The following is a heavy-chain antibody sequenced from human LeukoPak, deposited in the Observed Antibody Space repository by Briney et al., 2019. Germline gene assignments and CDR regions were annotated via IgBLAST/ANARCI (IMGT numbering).Heavy chain of an antibody. V-gene: IGHV4-34*01. J-gene: IGHJ4*02. D-gene: IGHD4-23*01. CDR3: AIYGGNSVFDY. CDR2: INHSGST. Sequence: SDTLSLTCAIYGGSLSGYYRSWIRQPPGKGLEWIGEINHSGSTNYNPSLKSRVTISQDTSKNQFSLKLSSVTAADTAVYFCAIYGGNSVFDYWGQGILVTVSS. CDR1: GGSLSGYY.